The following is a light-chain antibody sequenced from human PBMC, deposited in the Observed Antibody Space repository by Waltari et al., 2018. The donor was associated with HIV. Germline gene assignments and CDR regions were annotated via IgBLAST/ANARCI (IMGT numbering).Light chain of an antibody. CDR1: QSISTY. V-gene: IGKV3-11*01. CDR2: DAS. Sequence: EIVLTQSPATLSLSPGEIATLSCRASQSISTYLVWYQHKVGQPPRLLIYDASNRATGTPARFSGSGSGTDFTLTISSLEPEDFALYYCQQRSTWPYIFGQGTNLEIK. J-gene: IGKJ2*01. CDR3: QQRSTWPYI.